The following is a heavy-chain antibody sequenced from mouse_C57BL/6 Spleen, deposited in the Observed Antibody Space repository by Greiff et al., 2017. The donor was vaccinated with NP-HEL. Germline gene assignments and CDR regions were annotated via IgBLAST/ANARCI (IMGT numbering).Heavy chain of an antibody. CDR1: GFTFKDYC. CDR2: IDPEDGET. CDR3: ALRGYSKGSWYFAV. D-gene: IGHD2-5*01. V-gene: IGHV14-2*01. Sequence: EVQLQQPGAELVKPGASVKLSCTASGFTFKDYCMHWVKQRPEQGLEWIGRIDPEDGETKYDQKFKGKATLTADTSSNTAYLQLSSLTSEDTAVYYCALRGYSKGSWYFAVWGTGTTVTVSA. J-gene: IGHJ1*03.